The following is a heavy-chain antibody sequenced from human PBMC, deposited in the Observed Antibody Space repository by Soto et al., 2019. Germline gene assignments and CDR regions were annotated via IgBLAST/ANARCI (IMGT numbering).Heavy chain of an antibody. D-gene: IGHD3-16*02. CDR2: IDPSDSYT. V-gene: IGHV5-10-1*01. J-gene: IGHJ4*02. CDR3: ARHTFGGLIPEY. CDR1: GYRVTSYW. Sequence: GQAQKISCEGSGYRVTSYWMRWVRQMPGKGLEWMGRIDPSDSYTNYSPSFQGHVTISVDKSINTAYLQWSSLKASDTAMYYCARHTFGGLIPEYWGQGVLDTVSS.